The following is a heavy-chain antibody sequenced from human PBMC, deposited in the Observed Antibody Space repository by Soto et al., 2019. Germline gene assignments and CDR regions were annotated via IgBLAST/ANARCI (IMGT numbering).Heavy chain of an antibody. Sequence: SVKVSCKASGYTFTSYSIHWVRQAPGQGLEWIGWINTDNGDAKYSQKFQGRVTVTRDTSATTAYMEVSSLRSEDTAVYYCARDQGYVVYWGLGPLVTVSS. CDR3: ARDQGYVVY. CDR1: GYTFTSYS. V-gene: IGHV1-3*04. J-gene: IGHJ4*03. CDR2: INTDNGDA.